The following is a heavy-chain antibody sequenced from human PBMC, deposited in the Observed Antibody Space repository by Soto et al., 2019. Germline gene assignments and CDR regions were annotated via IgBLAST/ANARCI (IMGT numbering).Heavy chain of an antibody. V-gene: IGHV4-38-2*02. CDR1: GFSISSGFY. D-gene: IGHD6-13*01. J-gene: IGHJ4*02. Sequence: SETLSLTCNVSGFSISSGFYWGWVRQPPGRGLEWIGAIYHSGTTYFNPSLKSRVTMTIDTSKNQFSLSLASVAAADTAMYYCARGMNPQDYWGQGTLVTVS. CDR3: ARGMNPQDY. CDR2: IYHSGTT.